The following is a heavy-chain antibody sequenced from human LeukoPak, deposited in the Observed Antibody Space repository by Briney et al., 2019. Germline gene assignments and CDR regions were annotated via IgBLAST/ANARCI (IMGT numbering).Heavy chain of an antibody. Sequence: GGSLRLSCAASGFSFSSYWMHWVRQAPGKGLVWVARIKSDGSSTDYADYVKGRFTISRDNAKNTLYLQMNSLRAEDAAVYYCANNYGSGYYTEFDYWGQGTLVTVSS. CDR2: IKSDGSST. CDR3: ANNYGSGYYTEFDY. D-gene: IGHD3-22*01. V-gene: IGHV3-74*01. CDR1: GFSFSSYW. J-gene: IGHJ4*02.